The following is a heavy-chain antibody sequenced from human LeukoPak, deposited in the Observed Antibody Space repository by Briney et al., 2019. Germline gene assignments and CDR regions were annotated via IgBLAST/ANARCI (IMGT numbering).Heavy chain of an antibody. Sequence: PSETLSLTCTVSGGSISSSSYYWSWIRQPPGKGLEWIGYISYSGSTNYNPSLKSRVTISVDTSKNQFSLKLTSLTAADTAVYYCAKGGKGFPLGLRFDSWGQGTLVSVSS. J-gene: IGHJ4*02. D-gene: IGHD2-21*01. CDR1: GGSISSSSYY. CDR3: AKGGKGFPLGLRFDS. V-gene: IGHV4-61*01. CDR2: ISYSGST.